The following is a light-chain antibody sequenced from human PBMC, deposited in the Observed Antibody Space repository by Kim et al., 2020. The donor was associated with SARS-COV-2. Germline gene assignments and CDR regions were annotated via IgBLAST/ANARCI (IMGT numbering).Light chain of an antibody. V-gene: IGKV1-17*01. Sequence: DIQMTQSPSSLSASVGDRVTITCRASQDISNDLAWYQQNPGKAPKLLIYGASSLQSGVPSRFSGSGSGTEFTLTISSLQPEDFATYFCLQHNTYPLTFGQGTRLEIK. J-gene: IGKJ5*01. CDR3: LQHNTYPLT. CDR2: GAS. CDR1: QDISND.